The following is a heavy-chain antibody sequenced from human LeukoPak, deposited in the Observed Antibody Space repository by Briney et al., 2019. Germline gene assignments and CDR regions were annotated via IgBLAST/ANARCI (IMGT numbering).Heavy chain of an antibody. J-gene: IGHJ4*02. V-gene: IGHV1-2*02. CDR2: INPNSGGT. Sequence: AASVKVSCKASGYTFTGYYMHWVRQAPGQGLEWMGWINPNSGGTNYAQKFQDRVTMTRDTSISTAYMELSRLRSDDTAVYYCAREGVDMITFGGVTPPFDYWGQGTLVTVSS. CDR1: GYTFTGYY. D-gene: IGHD3-16*01. CDR3: AREGVDMITFGGVTPPFDY.